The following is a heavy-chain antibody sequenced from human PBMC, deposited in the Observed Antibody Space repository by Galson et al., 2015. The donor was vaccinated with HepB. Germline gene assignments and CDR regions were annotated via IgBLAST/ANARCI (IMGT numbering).Heavy chain of an antibody. CDR1: GGSISSSSCY. CDR2: IYYSGST. J-gene: IGHJ6*02. D-gene: IGHD3-9*01. Sequence: LSLTCTVSGGSISSSSCYWGWIRQPPGKGLEWIGSIYYSGSTYYNPSLKSRVTISVDTSKNQFSLKLSSVTAADTAVYYCARGYDILTGYYFDYYYYGMDVWGQGTTVTVSS. CDR3: ARGYDILTGYYFDYYYYGMDV. V-gene: IGHV4-39*01.